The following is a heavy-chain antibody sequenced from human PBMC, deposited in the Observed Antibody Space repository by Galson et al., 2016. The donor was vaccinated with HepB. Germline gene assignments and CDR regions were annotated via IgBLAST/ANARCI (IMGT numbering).Heavy chain of an antibody. CDR1: GASISSGGYY. CDR3: ARVNYFDGTGKYYFDY. D-gene: IGHD2/OR15-2a*01. CDR2: IYYSGST. V-gene: IGHV4-31*03. Sequence: LSLTCTVSGASISSGGYYWSWIRQHPGKGLEWIGYIYYSGSTYYNPSLKSRVTISVDTSANHFSLKLSSVTAADTAMYYCARVNYFDGTGKYYFDYWGQGTLVTVSS. J-gene: IGHJ4*02.